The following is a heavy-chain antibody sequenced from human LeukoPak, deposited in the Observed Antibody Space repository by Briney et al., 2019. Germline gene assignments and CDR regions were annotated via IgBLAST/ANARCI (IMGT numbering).Heavy chain of an antibody. J-gene: IGHJ4*02. CDR3: ARSGSGWTEIFDY. Sequence: GGSLRLSWEASGFTFSNYYMDWVRQAPGKGLEWVGRIRNQANSYTTEYAASVKGRFTISRDDLKNSLFLQMNSLKTEDTAVYFCARSGSGWTEIFDYWGQGTLVTVSS. D-gene: IGHD3/OR15-3a*01. CDR2: IRNQANSYTT. V-gene: IGHV3-72*01. CDR1: GFTFSNYY.